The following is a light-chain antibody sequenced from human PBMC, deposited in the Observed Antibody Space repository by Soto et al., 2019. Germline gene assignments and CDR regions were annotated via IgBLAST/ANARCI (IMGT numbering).Light chain of an antibody. CDR2: RND. CDR1: DANIGSNF. Sequence: QSVLTQPPSASGTPGQRVTISCSGSDANIGSNFVCWYQQVPGMAPKLLIYRNDRRPSGVPDRFSGSKSGTTASLAISGLRSDDEGDYYCAAWDDTLTVLFGGGTEVTVL. V-gene: IGLV1-47*01. J-gene: IGLJ2*01. CDR3: AAWDDTLTVL.